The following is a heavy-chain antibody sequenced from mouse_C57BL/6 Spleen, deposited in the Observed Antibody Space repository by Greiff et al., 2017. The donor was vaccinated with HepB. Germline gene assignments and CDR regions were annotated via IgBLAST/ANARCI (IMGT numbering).Heavy chain of an antibody. CDR3: ARGTGAWFAY. CDR2: ISSGSSTI. Sequence: EVKLVESGGGLVKPGGSLKLSCAASGFTFSDYGMHWVRQAPEKGLEWVAYISSGSSTIYYADTVKGRFTISRDNAKNTLFLQMNSLRSEDTAMYYCARGTGAWFAYWGQGTLVTVSA. J-gene: IGHJ3*01. D-gene: IGHD4-1*01. V-gene: IGHV5-17*01. CDR1: GFTFSDYG.